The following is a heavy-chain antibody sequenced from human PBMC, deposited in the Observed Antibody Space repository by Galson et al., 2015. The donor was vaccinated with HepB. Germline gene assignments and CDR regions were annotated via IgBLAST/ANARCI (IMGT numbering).Heavy chain of an antibody. CDR1: GFIFSDYW. J-gene: IGHJ6*02. D-gene: IGHD2-2*01. V-gene: IGHV3-7*03. CDR3: ARDREVQPAAMEYYYYSGMDV. CDR2: IKQDGGEK. Sequence: SLRLSCAASGFIFSDYWMSWVRQAPGKGLEWVANIKQDGGEKYYVDSVKGRFTISRDNAKNSLYLQMNSLTAEDTAVYYCARDREVQPAAMEYYYYSGMDVWGHGTTVIVSS.